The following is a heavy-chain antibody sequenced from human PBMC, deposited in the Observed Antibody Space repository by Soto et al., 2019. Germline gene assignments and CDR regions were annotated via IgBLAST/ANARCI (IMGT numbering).Heavy chain of an antibody. J-gene: IGHJ4*02. CDR3: ARQGGAPWDY. V-gene: IGHV3-7*01. CDR1: GFTFTRYW. Sequence: GGSLRLSCAGSGFTFTRYWMKWVRQAPGKGLEWLAHIKQDGSEKFYVDSVKGRFTISRDNSKNTLYLQMNSLRAEDTAVYYCARQGGAPWDYWGQGTLVTVSS. CDR2: IKQDGSEK. D-gene: IGHD1-26*01.